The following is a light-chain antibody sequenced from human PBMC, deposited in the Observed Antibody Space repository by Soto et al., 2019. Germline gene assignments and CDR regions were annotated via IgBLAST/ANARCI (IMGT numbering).Light chain of an antibody. CDR1: QSINIW. Sequence: DIRMTRSRSTLSASVGDRVTITCRARQSINIWLAWYQQKPGKAPKFMIYDASILESGVPSRFSGSGSGTDFTLTISRLENEDCAVYDCQQYGSSTYTFGQGTRLEIK. CDR3: QQYGSSTYT. V-gene: IGKV1-5*01. J-gene: IGKJ5*01. CDR2: DAS.